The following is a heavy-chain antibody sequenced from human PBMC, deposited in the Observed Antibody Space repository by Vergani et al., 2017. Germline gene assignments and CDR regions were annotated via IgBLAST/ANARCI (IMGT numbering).Heavy chain of an antibody. Sequence: QITLKESGPTLVKPTQTLTLTCTFSGFSLSTSGVGVGWIRQPPGKALEWLALIYWDDDKRHSPSLKSRLTITKDTPKNQVVLTMTNMDPVDTATYYCAHTLSESYGDYVGWFDPWGQGTLVTVSS. V-gene: IGHV2-5*02. CDR3: AHTLSESYGDYVGWFDP. CDR2: IYWDDDK. CDR1: GFSLSTSGVG. J-gene: IGHJ5*02. D-gene: IGHD4-17*01.